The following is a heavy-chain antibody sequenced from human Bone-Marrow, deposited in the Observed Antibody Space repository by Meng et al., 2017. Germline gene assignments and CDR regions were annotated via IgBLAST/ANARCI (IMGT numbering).Heavy chain of an antibody. CDR3: ARRRIQSTNWFDP. Sequence: VEVVQPGAEVKKPGASVEGSCKASGYTFTSYDINWVRQATGQGLEWMGWMNPNSGNTGYAQKFQGRVTMTRNTSISTAYMELSSLRSEDTAVYYCARRRIQSTNWFDPWGQGTLVTVSS. CDR1: GYTFTSYD. D-gene: IGHD5-18*01. V-gene: IGHV1-8*01. J-gene: IGHJ5*02. CDR2: MNPNSGNT.